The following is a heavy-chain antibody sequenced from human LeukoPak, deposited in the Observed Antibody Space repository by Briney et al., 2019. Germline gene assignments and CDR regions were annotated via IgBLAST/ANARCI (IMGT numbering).Heavy chain of an antibody. CDR2: IYYSGST. D-gene: IGHD3-22*01. Sequence: SETLSLTCTVSGGSISSSSYYWSWIRQPPGKGLEWIGYIYYSGSTNYNPSLKSRVTISVDTSKNQFSLKLSSVTAADTAVYYCARDLKVYYYDSSGYYRDNYYGMDVWGQGTTVTVSS. J-gene: IGHJ6*02. V-gene: IGHV4-61*01. CDR3: ARDLKVYYYDSSGYYRDNYYGMDV. CDR1: GGSISSSSYY.